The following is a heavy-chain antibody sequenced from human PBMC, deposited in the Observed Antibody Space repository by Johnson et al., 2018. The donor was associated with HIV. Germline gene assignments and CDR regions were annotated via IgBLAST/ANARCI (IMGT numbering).Heavy chain of an antibody. V-gene: IGHV3-9*01. J-gene: IGHJ3*02. CDR3: AKEYCCDSSGDYSPVAFDI. CDR1: GFTFDDYA. CDR2: ISWNSGSI. Sequence: VQLVESGGGLVQPGRSLRLSCAASGFTFDDYAMHWVRQAPGKGLEWVSGISWNSGSIGYADSVKGRFTISRDNAKNSLYLQMNSPRAEGTAFYDCAKEYCCDSSGDYSPVAFDIWCQGTMVPFSS. D-gene: IGHD3-22*01.